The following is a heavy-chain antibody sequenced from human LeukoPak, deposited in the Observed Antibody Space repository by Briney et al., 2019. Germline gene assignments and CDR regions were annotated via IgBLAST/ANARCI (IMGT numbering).Heavy chain of an antibody. J-gene: IGHJ4*02. CDR2: ISSSSSNI. Sequence: GGSLRLSCAASGFTFSSYRMNWVRQAPGKGLEWVSSISSSSSNIYYADSVKGRFTISRDNAKNSLYLQMNSLRAEDTAVYYCASSVSRTSWEFDYWGQGTLVTVSS. D-gene: IGHD2-2*01. CDR1: GFTFSSYR. CDR3: ASSVSRTSWEFDY. V-gene: IGHV3-21*01.